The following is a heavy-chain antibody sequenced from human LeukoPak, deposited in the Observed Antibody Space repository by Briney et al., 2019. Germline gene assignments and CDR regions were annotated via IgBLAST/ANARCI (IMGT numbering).Heavy chain of an antibody. CDR1: GGTFSSYA. CDR2: IIPILGIA. V-gene: IGHV1-69*04. D-gene: IGHD3-10*01. Sequence: SVKVSCKASGGTFSSYAISWVRQAPGQGLGWMGRIIPILGIANYAQKFQGRVTITADKSTSTAYMELSSLRSEDTAVYYCARGLSLWFGEFRSSYFDYWGQGTLVTVSS. J-gene: IGHJ4*02. CDR3: ARGLSLWFGEFRSSYFDY.